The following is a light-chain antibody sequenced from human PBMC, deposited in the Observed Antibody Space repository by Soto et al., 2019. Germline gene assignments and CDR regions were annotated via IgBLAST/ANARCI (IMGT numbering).Light chain of an antibody. Sequence: QSSLAQPPSASGSPGQSVTISCPGTSSDVGGYNYVSWYQQHPGKAPKLMIYEVSKRPSGVPGRFSGSKSGNTASLTVSGLQAEDEADYYCSSFAGSNNYVFGIGTKVT. CDR2: EVS. CDR3: SSFAGSNNYV. CDR1: SSDVGGYNY. V-gene: IGLV2-8*01. J-gene: IGLJ1*01.